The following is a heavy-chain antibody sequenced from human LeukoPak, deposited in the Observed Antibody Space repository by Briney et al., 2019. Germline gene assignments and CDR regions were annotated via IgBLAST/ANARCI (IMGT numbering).Heavy chain of an antibody. CDR2: ISYDGSNK. D-gene: IGHD5-24*01. Sequence: GGSLRLSCAASGFTFSSYAMHWVRQAPGKGLEWVAVISYDGSNKYYADSVKGRFTISRDNSKNTLYLQMNSLRAEDTAVYYRARDERRHWGQGTLVTVSS. V-gene: IGHV3-30-3*01. CDR3: ARDERRH. J-gene: IGHJ4*02. CDR1: GFTFSSYA.